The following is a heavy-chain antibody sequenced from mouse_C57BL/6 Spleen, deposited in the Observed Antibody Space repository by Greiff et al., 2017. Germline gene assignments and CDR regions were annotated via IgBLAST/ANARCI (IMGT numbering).Heavy chain of an antibody. J-gene: IGHJ1*03. V-gene: IGHV3-6*01. CDR2: ISYDGSN. CDR1: GYSITSGYY. CDR3: ARERGTEGYWYFDV. Sequence: EVQLQQSGPGLVKPSQSLSLTCSVTGYSITSGYYWNWIRQFPGNKLEWMGYISYDGSNNYNPSLKNRISITRDTSKNQFFLKLNSVTTEDTATYYCARERGTEGYWYFDVWGTGTTVTVSS. D-gene: IGHD3-3*01.